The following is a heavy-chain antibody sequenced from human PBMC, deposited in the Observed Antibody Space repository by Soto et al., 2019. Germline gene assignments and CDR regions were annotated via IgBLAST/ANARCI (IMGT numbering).Heavy chain of an antibody. V-gene: IGHV3-9*01. D-gene: IGHD3-3*01. CDR2: INWNSADI. J-gene: IGHJ6*03. CDR1: GFTFDEYT. Sequence: EVQLVESGGGLVQPGRSLKLSCAASGFTFDEYTMHWVRQAPGTGLEWVSGINWNSADIGYADSVKGRFAISRDNAKNSLYLQMNSLRAEDTAFYYCVKDGRFLGQMPYDYMDVWGKGTTVTVSS. CDR3: VKDGRFLGQMPYDYMDV.